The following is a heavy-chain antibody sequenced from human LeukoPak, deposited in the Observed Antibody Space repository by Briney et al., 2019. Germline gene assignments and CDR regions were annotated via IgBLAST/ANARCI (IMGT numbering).Heavy chain of an antibody. CDR2: IYPGDSAI. CDR1: GYSFTSYW. V-gene: IGHV5-51*01. Sequence: GESLQISCKGSGYSFTSYWIGWVRQLPGKGLEWMGIIYPGDSAIRYSPSFQGQVTISADKSISTAYLQWSSLKASDTATYYCARPRDDAFDIWGQGTMVTVSS. J-gene: IGHJ3*02. CDR3: ARPRDDAFDI.